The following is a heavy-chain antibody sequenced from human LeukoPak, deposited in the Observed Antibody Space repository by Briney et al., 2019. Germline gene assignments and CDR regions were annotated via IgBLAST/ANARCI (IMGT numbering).Heavy chain of an antibody. CDR3: ARDEPTVTTGPPVGS. D-gene: IGHD4-17*01. V-gene: IGHV3-74*01. Sequence: GGSLRLSCAASGFTFSSYGMHWVRQAPGKGLEWVSCINGYGSITNHADSVKGRFTISRDNAKNTLYLQMNSLRVEDTAVYYCARDEPTVTTGPPVGSWGQGTLVTVSS. CDR2: INGYGSIT. CDR1: GFTFSSYG. J-gene: IGHJ4*02.